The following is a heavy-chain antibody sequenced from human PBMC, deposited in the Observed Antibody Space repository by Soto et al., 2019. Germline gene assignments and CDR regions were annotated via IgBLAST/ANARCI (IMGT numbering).Heavy chain of an antibody. Sequence: ASVKVSCKASGYTFTSYDISWVRQATGQGLEWMGWMNPNNGNTDYAPKFQGRVTMTMNTSIGTAYMELSSLRSEDTAVYYCARVNRGLPIVVVPAAILYYYYGMDVWGQGTTVTVSS. V-gene: IGHV1-8*01. CDR1: GYTFTSYD. D-gene: IGHD2-2*02. CDR2: MNPNNGNT. CDR3: ARVNRGLPIVVVPAAILYYYYGMDV. J-gene: IGHJ6*02.